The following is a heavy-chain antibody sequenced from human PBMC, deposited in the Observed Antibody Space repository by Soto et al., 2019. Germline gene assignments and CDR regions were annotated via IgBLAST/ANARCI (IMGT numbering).Heavy chain of an antibody. D-gene: IGHD4-4*01. CDR1: GFTFDDYA. CDR2: ISWNSGSI. CDR3: AKDISGGGLHYYFDY. Sequence: EVQLVESGGGLVQPGRSLRLSCAASGFTFDDYAMHWVRQAPGKGLEWVSGISWNSGSIGYADSVKGRFTISRDNAKNSLYLQMTSLRAEDTALYYCAKDISGGGLHYYFDYWGQGTLVTVSS. V-gene: IGHV3-9*01. J-gene: IGHJ4*02.